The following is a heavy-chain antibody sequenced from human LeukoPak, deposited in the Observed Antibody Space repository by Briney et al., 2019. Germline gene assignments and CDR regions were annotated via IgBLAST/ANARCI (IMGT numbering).Heavy chain of an antibody. V-gene: IGHV3-33*01. CDR2: IWYDGSNK. Sequence: PGGSLRLSCAASGFTFSSYGMHWVRQAPGKGLEWAAVIWYDGSNKYYADSVKGRFTISRDNSKNTLYLQMNSLRAEDTAVYYCARDEVGAPRYWGQGTLVTVSS. CDR1: GFTFSSYG. CDR3: ARDEVGAPRY. J-gene: IGHJ4*02. D-gene: IGHD1-26*01.